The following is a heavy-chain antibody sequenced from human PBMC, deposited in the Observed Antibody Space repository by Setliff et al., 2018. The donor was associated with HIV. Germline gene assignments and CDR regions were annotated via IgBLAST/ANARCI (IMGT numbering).Heavy chain of an antibody. CDR3: ARERQLWPLGWLDP. CDR2: IYYSGST. V-gene: IGHV4-59*01. D-gene: IGHD5-18*01. J-gene: IGHJ5*02. CDR1: GGSISTYY. Sequence: ETLSLTCTVSGGSISTYYWSWIRQPPGKGLEWIGYIYYSGSTNYNPSLKSRVTISVDTSKNQFSLKLSSVTAADTAVYYCARERQLWPLGWLDPWGQGTLVTVSS.